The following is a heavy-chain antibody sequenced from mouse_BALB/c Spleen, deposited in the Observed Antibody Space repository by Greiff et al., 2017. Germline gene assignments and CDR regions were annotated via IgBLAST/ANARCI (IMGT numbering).Heavy chain of an antibody. D-gene: IGHD1-1*01. J-gene: IGHJ2*01. CDR2: IYPGDGDT. CDR3: AKGNYGSEVDY. Sequence: QVQLQQSGAELARPGASVKLSCKASGYTFTSYWMQWVKQRPGQGLEWIGAIYPGDGDTRYTQKFKGKATLTADKSSSTAYMQLSSLASEDSAVDYCAKGNYGSEVDYWGQGTTLTVSS. CDR1: GYTFTSYW. V-gene: IGHV1-87*01.